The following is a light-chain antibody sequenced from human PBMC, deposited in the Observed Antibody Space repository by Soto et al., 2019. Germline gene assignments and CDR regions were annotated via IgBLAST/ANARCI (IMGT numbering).Light chain of an antibody. CDR2: EVF. CDR1: SSDVGYYNY. CDR3: TSYGGSNNI. Sequence: QSALTQPPSASGTPGQSVTISCTGTSSDVGYYNYFSWYQQHAGNAPNLMIYEVFKRPSGLPDRSSATKSGNTASLTVAGLQAEDADDYYCTSYGGSNNIFGTGTKLTVL. J-gene: IGLJ2*01. V-gene: IGLV2-8*01.